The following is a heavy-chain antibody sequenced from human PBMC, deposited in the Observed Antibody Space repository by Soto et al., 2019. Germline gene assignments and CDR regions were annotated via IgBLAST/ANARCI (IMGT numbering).Heavy chain of an antibody. D-gene: IGHD6-19*01. J-gene: IGHJ6*02. CDR3: ARGSSGWTPGYYYYGMDV. Sequence: GASVKVSCKASGYTFTNYGISWVRQAPGQGLEWMGWISPYNDNTNYAQKLQGRVTMTTDTSTSTAYMDLRSLRSDDTAVYNCARGSSGWTPGYYYYGMDVWGQGTTVTVSS. V-gene: IGHV1-18*01. CDR1: GYTFTNYG. CDR2: ISPYNDNT.